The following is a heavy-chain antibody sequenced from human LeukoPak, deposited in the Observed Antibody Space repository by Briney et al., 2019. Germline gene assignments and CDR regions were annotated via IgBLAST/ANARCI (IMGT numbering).Heavy chain of an antibody. CDR2: INPNSGGT. CDR3: AITRAIWFGGADAFDI. J-gene: IGHJ3*02. Sequence: GASVKVSCKASGYTFTGYYMHWVRQAPGQGLEWMGWINPNSGGTNYAQKFQGRVTMTRDTSISTAYMELSRLRSDDTAVYYCAITRAIWFGGADAFDIWGQGTMVTVSS. V-gene: IGHV1-2*02. D-gene: IGHD3-10*01. CDR1: GYTFTGYY.